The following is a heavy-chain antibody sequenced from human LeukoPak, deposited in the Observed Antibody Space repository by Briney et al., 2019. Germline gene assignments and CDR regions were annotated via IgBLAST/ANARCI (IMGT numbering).Heavy chain of an antibody. V-gene: IGHV3-74*01. CDR3: AKGRNNWNDGVFDY. CDR1: GFTFSSYW. Sequence: PGGSLRLSCAASGFTFSSYWMHWVRQAPGKGLEWVSRINSDGSSTNYADSVKGRSTISRDNAKNTLYLQMNSLRAEDTAVYYCAKGRNNWNDGVFDYWGQGTLVTVSS. J-gene: IGHJ4*02. D-gene: IGHD1-20*01. CDR2: INSDGSST.